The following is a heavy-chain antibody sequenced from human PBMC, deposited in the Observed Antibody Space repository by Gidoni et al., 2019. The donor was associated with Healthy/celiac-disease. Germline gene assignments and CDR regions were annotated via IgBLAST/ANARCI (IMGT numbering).Heavy chain of an antibody. CDR2: IRSKANSYAT. CDR3: AYQLEAYYYYYGMDV. V-gene: IGHV3-73*01. Sequence: EVQLVASGGGLVQPGGSLKLSCAASGFTFSGSAMHWVRQASGKGLEWVGRIRSKANSYATAYAASVKGRFTISRDDSKNTAYLQMNSLKTEDTAVYYCAYQLEAYYYYYGMDVWGQGTTVTVSS. CDR1: GFTFSGSA. D-gene: IGHD2-2*01. J-gene: IGHJ6*02.